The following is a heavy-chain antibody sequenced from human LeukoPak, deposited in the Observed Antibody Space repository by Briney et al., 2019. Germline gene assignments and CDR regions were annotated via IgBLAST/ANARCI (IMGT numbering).Heavy chain of an antibody. J-gene: IGHJ6*04. Sequence: GGSLRLSCAASGFTFSSYKMNWARQAQGKGLEWVSYISSSGSTIYYADSVKGRFTISRDNAKNSLYLQMNSLRAEDTAVYYCAELGITMIGGVWGKGTTVTISS. CDR1: GFTFSSYK. V-gene: IGHV3-48*03. CDR3: AELGITMIGGV. CDR2: ISSSGSTI. D-gene: IGHD3-10*02.